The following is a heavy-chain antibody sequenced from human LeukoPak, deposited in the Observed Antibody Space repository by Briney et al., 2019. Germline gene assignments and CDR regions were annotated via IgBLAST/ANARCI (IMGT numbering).Heavy chain of an antibody. CDR3: AKVSLNMVNDAFDI. D-gene: IGHD4/OR15-4a*01. CDR2: IRSDGSNK. V-gene: IGHV3-30*02. CDR1: GFTFGSYG. J-gene: IGHJ3*02. Sequence: PGGSLRLSCAASGFTFGSYGMHWVRQAPGKGLEWVTFIRSDGSNKYYADSVKGRFTISRDNSKNTLYLQMNSLRAGDTAMYYCAKVSLNMVNDAFDIWGQGTMVSVSS.